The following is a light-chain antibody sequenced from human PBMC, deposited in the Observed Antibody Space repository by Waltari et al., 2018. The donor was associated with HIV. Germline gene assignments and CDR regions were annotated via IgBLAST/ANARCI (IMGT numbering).Light chain of an antibody. V-gene: IGLV1-47*01. CDR3: VVWDDSLRAVV. CDR2: RNN. CDR1: TSTIGSNY. J-gene: IGLJ2*01. Sequence: SVLTQPPSASGTPGPRVTISCSGSTSTIGSNYVFWYQHLPGTAPKLLIHRNNQRPSGVPDRFSGSTSGASASLAISGLRSEDEADYYCVVWDDSLRAVVFGGGTKVAVL.